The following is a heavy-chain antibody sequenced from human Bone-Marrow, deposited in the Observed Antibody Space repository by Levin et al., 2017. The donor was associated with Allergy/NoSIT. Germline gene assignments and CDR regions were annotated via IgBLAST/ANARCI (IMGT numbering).Heavy chain of an antibody. CDR3: TTDAESGYDYGFDY. J-gene: IGHJ4*02. Sequence: GESLKISCTASGFTFGDYAMSWVRQAPGKGLVWVGFIRSKAYGGTTEYAASVKGRFTISRDDSKSIAYLQMNSLKTEDTAVYYCTTDAESGYDYGFDYWGQGTLVTVSS. CDR2: IRSKAYGGTT. D-gene: IGHD5-12*01. V-gene: IGHV3-49*04. CDR1: GFTFGDYA.